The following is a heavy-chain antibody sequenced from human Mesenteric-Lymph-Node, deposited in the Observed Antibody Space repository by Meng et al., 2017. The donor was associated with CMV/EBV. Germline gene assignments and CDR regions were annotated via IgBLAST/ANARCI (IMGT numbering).Heavy chain of an antibody. V-gene: IGHV4-39*07. CDR2: IYYSGST. Sequence: SETLSLTCTVSGGSISSSSWFWGWIRQPPGKGLEWIGTIYYSGSTYYSPSLKSRATISMDTSKNQFSLKLSSVTAADTAVYYCAREGYCSSTSCRSNYGMDVWGQGTTVTVSS. J-gene: IGHJ6*02. CDR3: AREGYCSSTSCRSNYGMDV. D-gene: IGHD2-2*01. CDR1: GGSISSSSWF.